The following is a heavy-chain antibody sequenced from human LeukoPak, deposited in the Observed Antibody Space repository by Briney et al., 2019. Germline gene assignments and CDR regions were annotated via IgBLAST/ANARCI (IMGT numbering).Heavy chain of an antibody. CDR3: ARPSYSSSFAFDI. Sequence: ASVKVSCKASGGTLSSYAISWVRQAPGQGLEWMGGIIPIFGTANYAQKFQGRVTITADESTSTAYMELSSLRSEDTAVYYCARPSYSSSFAFDIWGQGTMVTVSS. V-gene: IGHV1-69*13. CDR1: GGTLSSYA. CDR2: IIPIFGTA. J-gene: IGHJ3*02. D-gene: IGHD6-13*01.